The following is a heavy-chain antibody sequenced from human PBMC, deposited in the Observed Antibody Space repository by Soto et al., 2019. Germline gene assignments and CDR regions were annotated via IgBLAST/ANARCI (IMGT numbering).Heavy chain of an antibody. CDR1: GGSISSGGYY. V-gene: IGHV4-31*03. CDR2: IYYSGST. D-gene: IGHD2-21*02. Sequence: PSATLSLTCTVSGGSISSGGYYWSWIRQHPGKGLEWIGYIYYSGSTYYNPSLKSRVTISVDTSKNQFSLKLSSVTAADTAVYYCARDGVVTALDYWGQGTLVTVSS. CDR3: ARDGVVTALDY. J-gene: IGHJ4*02.